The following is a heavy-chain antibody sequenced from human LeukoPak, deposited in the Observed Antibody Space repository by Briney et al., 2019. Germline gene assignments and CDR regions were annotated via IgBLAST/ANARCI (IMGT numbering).Heavy chain of an antibody. J-gene: IGHJ5*01. CDR3: ARIQSLASSSSSFDS. V-gene: IGHV3-30*02. D-gene: IGHD6-6*01. CDR2: IRYDESNK. CDR1: GFTFSRYG. Sequence: SGGSLRLSCAASGFTFSRYGMHWVRQAPGKGLEWVAFIRYDESNKFYADSVKGRFTVSRDNSKNTLYLQMNSLRADDTAVYYCARIQSLASSSSSFDSWGQGTLVTVSS.